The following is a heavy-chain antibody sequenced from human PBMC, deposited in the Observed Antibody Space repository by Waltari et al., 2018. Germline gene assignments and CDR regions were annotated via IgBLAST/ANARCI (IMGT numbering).Heavy chain of an antibody. J-gene: IGHJ6*02. V-gene: IGHV1-8*03. CDR3: ATTSDYYYYYGMDV. CDR1: GYTFPSYD. CDR2: MNPNSGNT. Sequence: QVQLVQSGAEVKKPGASVKVSCKASGYTFPSYDIHCVRQATGQGLEWMGWMNPNSGNTGYAQKFQGRVTITRNTSISTAYMELSSLRSEDTAVYYCATTSDYYYYYGMDVWGQGTTVTVSS.